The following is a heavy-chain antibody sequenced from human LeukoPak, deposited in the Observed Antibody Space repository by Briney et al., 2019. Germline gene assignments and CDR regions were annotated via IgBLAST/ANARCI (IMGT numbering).Heavy chain of an antibody. D-gene: IGHD3-10*01. Sequence: PGGSLRLSCAASGFTVSSNYMSWIRQPPGKGLEWIGEINHSGSTNYNPSLKSRVTISVDTSKNQFSLKLSSVTAADTAVYYCAREFSGSAFDYWGQGTLVTVSS. J-gene: IGHJ4*02. CDR2: INHSGST. CDR3: AREFSGSAFDY. CDR1: GFTVSSNY. V-gene: IGHV4-34*01.